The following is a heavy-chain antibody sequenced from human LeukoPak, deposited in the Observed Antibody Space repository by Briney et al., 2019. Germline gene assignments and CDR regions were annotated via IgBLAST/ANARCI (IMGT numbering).Heavy chain of an antibody. J-gene: IGHJ4*02. D-gene: IGHD3-16*01. CDR3: ARAGGAMSY. Sequence: SDTLSLTCTLSGGSISSGGYYWSWIRQHPGRGREWIGYSYYTESTYYNPSLKSRVTISVDTSKNQFSVKLSSVTAADTAVYYCARAGGAMSYWGQGTLVTVSS. CDR1: GGSISSGGYY. V-gene: IGHV4-31*03. CDR2: SYYTEST.